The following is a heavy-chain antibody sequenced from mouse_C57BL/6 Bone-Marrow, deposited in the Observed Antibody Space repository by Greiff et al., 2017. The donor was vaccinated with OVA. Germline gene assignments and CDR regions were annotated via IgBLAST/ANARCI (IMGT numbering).Heavy chain of an antibody. CDR1: GYSITSDY. Sequence: EVMLVESGPGLAKPSQTLSLTCSVTGYSITSDYWNWIRKFPGNKLEYMGYISYSGSTYYNPSLKSRISITRDTSKNQYYLQLNSVTTEDTATYYCARLRQLYYYAMDYWGQGTSVTVSS. CDR2: ISYSGST. J-gene: IGHJ4*01. V-gene: IGHV3-8*01. CDR3: ARLRQLYYYAMDY. D-gene: IGHD2-12*01.